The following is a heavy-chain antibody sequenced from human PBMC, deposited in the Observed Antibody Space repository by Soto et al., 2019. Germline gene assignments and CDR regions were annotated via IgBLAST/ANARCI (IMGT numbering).Heavy chain of an antibody. D-gene: IGHD3-22*01. V-gene: IGHV3-53*01. CDR3: ARQPSNGQWFV. CDR1: GFIVRDNF. CDR2: LYRGGVA. J-gene: IGHJ6*02. Sequence: LGLSCAASGFIVRDNFMIWVRQAPGKGLEWVSALYRGGVAYYADAVKGRFIVSRDNPENTLYLQMTSLGADDTAMYYCARQPSNGQWFVWGQVTTVTVSS.